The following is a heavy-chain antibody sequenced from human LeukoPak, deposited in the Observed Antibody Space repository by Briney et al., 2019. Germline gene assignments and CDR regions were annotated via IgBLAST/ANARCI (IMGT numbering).Heavy chain of an antibody. CDR1: GGSFSGYY. J-gene: IGHJ4*02. D-gene: IGHD1-26*01. V-gene: IGHV4-59*01. CDR2: IYYSGST. Sequence: SETLSLTCAVYGGSFSGYYWSWIRQPPGKGLEWIGYIYYSGSTNYNPSLKSRVTISVDTSKNRFSLKLSSVTAADTAVYYCARLYRAKIYYFDYWGQGTLVTVSS. CDR3: ARLYRAKIYYFDY.